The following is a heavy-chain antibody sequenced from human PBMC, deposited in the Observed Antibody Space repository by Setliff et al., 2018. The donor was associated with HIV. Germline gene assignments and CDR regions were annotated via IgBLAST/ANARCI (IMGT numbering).Heavy chain of an antibody. D-gene: IGHD3-10*01. V-gene: IGHV3-7*03. CDR2: INEDGNKK. Sequence: ETLSLTCAVYNASFSDYYRGWIRQAPGKGLEWIANINEDGNKKYHAGSVWGRFTISRDNAKNSLYLQMSSLRSDDTAVYYCATDRTQTGINMVRGRIVDPARYPLDYWGQGTLVTVSS. CDR1: NASFSDYY. J-gene: IGHJ4*02. CDR3: ATDRTQTGINMVRGRIVDPARYPLDY.